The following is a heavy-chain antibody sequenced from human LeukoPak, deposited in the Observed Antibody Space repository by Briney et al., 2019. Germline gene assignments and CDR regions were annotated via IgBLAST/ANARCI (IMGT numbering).Heavy chain of an antibody. V-gene: IGHV4-59*08. D-gene: IGHD3-10*01. CDR1: GGSISGYY. CDR2: IYYSGST. J-gene: IGHJ4*02. CDR3: ARHLTISGSYPFDS. Sequence: SETLSLTCTVSGGSISGYYWGWIRQPPGKGLEWIGYIYYSGSTNYNPSLKSRVPISVDTSKNQFSLRLSSVTAADTAVYYCARHLTISGSYPFDSWGQGTLVTVSS.